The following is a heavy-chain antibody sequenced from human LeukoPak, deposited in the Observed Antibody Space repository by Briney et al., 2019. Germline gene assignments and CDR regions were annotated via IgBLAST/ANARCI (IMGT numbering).Heavy chain of an antibody. CDR3: TTDRVTCSGGNCYPYYFDY. D-gene: IGHD2-15*01. Sequence: PGGSLRLSCAASGFTLSNAWMSWVRQAPGKGLEWVGHIKSKTDGGTTDYAAPVKGRFTISRDYSKNTLFLQMNSLKTEDTAVYYCTTDRVTCSGGNCYPYYFDYWGQGTLVTVSS. V-gene: IGHV3-15*01. CDR2: IKSKTDGGTT. J-gene: IGHJ4*02. CDR1: GFTLSNAW.